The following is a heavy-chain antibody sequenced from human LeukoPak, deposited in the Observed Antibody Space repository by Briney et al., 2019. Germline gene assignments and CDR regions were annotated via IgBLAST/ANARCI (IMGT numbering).Heavy chain of an antibody. CDR1: GFTFSSYW. CDR3: ARESSSGWYLDS. CDR2: INSDGSST. J-gene: IGHJ5*02. Sequence: GGSLRLSCAASGFTFSSYWMHWVRQAPGKGLVWVPRINSDGSSTNYADSVKGRFIISRDNAKNTLYLQMNSLRAEDTAVYYCARESSSGWYLDSWGQGTLVTVSS. D-gene: IGHD6-19*01. V-gene: IGHV3-74*01.